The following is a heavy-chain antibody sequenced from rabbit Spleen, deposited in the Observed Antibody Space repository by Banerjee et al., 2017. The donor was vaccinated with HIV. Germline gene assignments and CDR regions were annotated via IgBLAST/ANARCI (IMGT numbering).Heavy chain of an antibody. J-gene: IGHJ3*01. CDR3: ARAIVPWLGLTRLDL. CDR1: GIDFTKYY. Sequence: QLTETGGGLVQPGGSLTLSYKASGIDFTKYYITWVRQAPGKGLEWIGIIYAAKGSTDYASWVNGRFTISSDNAQSTVDLKMTSLTAADTATYFCARAIVPWLGLTRLDLWGQGTLVTVS. CDR2: IYAAKGST. V-gene: IGHV1S7*01. D-gene: IGHD4-1*01.